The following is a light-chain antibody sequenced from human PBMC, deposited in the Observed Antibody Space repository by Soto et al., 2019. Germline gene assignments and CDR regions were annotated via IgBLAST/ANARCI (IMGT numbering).Light chain of an antibody. CDR3: GTWDSSVSAYV. Sequence: QSVLTQPPSVSEAPGQKVTISCSGSSSNIGTNYVSWYQQLPGTAPKLLIYDNNKRPSGIPDRFSGSKSGTSATLGITGLQTGDEADDYGGTWDSSVSAYVFGTGTKGTVL. J-gene: IGLJ1*01. CDR2: DNN. CDR1: SSNIGTNY. V-gene: IGLV1-51*01.